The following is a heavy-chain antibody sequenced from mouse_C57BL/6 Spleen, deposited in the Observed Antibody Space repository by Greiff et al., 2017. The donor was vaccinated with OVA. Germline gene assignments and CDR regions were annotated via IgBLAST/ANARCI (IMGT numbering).Heavy chain of an antibody. CDR2: IWTGGGT. D-gene: IGHD1-1*01. CDR1: GFSLTSYA. J-gene: IGHJ4*01. Sequence: VQLKESGPGLVAPSQSLSITCTVSGFSLTSYAISWVRQPPGKGLEWLGVIWTGGGTNYNSALKSRLSIIKDNSNSQVFLKMNSLQTDDTARYYCARRMTTVVATGAMDYWGQGTSVTVSS. CDR3: ARRMTTVVATGAMDY. V-gene: IGHV2-9-1*01.